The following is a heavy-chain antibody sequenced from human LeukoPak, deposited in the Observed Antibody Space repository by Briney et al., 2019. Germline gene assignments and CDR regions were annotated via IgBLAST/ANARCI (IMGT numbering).Heavy chain of an antibody. D-gene: IGHD3-22*01. CDR1: GGSISSDNW. Sequence: PSGTLSLTCAVSGGSISSDNWWTWLRQPPGKRLEWIGQIYHSGSTNYSPSLKSRVTISVDKPKNHLSLKLRSVTAADTAIYYCARDLVDSGGYYFDYWGQGTLVTVSS. CDR3: ARDLVDSGGYYFDY. CDR2: IYHSGST. V-gene: IGHV4-4*02. J-gene: IGHJ4*02.